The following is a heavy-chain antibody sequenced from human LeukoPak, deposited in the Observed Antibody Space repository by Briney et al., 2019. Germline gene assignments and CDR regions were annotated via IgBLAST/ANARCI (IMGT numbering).Heavy chain of an antibody. V-gene: IGHV3-7*03. CDR2: IMEDASEN. J-gene: IGHJ4*02. Sequence: GSLRLSCAASGFTFSTYWMTWVRQAPGKGLEWVANIMEDASENYYVDSVKGRFTISRDNAENSLYLQMNSLRAEDTALYYCAKDPFNLWGQGTLVTVSS. CDR1: GFTFSTYW. CDR3: AKDPFNL. D-gene: IGHD3-16*01.